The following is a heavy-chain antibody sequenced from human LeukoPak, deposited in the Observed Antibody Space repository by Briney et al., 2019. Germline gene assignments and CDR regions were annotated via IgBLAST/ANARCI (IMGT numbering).Heavy chain of an antibody. Sequence: SETLSLTCTVSGGSVSRGSYYWSWIRQPPGKGLEWIGYIYNSVNTNYNPSLKSRVTISVDTSKNQFSLKLSSVTAADTAVYYCARGPGLGYPYYFDYWGQGTLVTVSS. CDR1: GGSVSRGSYY. CDR3: ARGPGLGYPYYFDY. CDR2: IYNSVNT. J-gene: IGHJ4*02. V-gene: IGHV4-61*01. D-gene: IGHD5-18*01.